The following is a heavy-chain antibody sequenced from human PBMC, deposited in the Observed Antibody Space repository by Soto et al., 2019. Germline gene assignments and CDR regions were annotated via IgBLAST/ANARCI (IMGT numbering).Heavy chain of an antibody. CDR3: ARDGVGTTAYFGYFDY. V-gene: IGHV3-33*01. CDR1: AVIFPGFG. CDR2: IRFDGSDI. D-gene: IGHD1-26*01. Sequence: GGSLRLSRAASAVIFPGFGMPWGRQAPGKGLEWVAVIRFDGSDIHYADSVKGRFTISRDNAKNMLYLQMNSLRVEDTAVYYCARDGVGTTAYFGYFDYWGLGALVTVSS. J-gene: IGHJ4*02.